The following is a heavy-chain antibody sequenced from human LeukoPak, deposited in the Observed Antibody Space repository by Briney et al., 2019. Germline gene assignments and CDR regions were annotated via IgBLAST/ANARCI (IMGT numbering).Heavy chain of an antibody. CDR2: ISGSGGST. Sequence: GGSLRLSCAASGFTFSSYWMHWVRQAPGKGLEWVSAISGSGGSTYYADSVKGRFTISRDNSKNTLYLQMNSLRAEDTAVYYCAYTMDSHYFDYWGQGTLVTVSS. CDR1: GFTFSSYW. D-gene: IGHD3-10*01. CDR3: AYTMDSHYFDY. J-gene: IGHJ4*02. V-gene: IGHV3-23*01.